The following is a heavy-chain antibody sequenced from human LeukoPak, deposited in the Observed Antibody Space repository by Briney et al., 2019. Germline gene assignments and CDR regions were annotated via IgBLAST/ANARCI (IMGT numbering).Heavy chain of an antibody. CDR2: ISGSGGST. D-gene: IGHD3-3*01. J-gene: IGHJ4*02. CDR1: GFTFSSYA. V-gene: IGHV3-23*01. CDR3: AKRGYDFWSGYYIDY. Sequence: PGGSLRLSCAASGFTFSSYAMSWVRQAPGKGLEWVSAISGSGGSTYYADSVKGRFTISRDNSKNTLYLQMNSLRAEDTAVYYCAKRGYDFWSGYYIDYWGQGTLVTVSS.